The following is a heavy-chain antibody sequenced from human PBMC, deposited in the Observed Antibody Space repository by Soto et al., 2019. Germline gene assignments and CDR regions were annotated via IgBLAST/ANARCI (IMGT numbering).Heavy chain of an antibody. J-gene: IGHJ4*02. D-gene: IGHD1-1*01. CDR3: AKSAYNWNDGFFDF. CDR1: GFTFSSYG. CDR2: IWYDGSNK. Sequence: GGSLRLSCAASGFTFSSYGMHWVRQAPGKGLEWVAVIWYDGSNKYYADSVKGRFTISRDNSKNTLYLQMNSLRAEDTAVYYSAKSAYNWNDGFFDFWGQGTLVTVSS. V-gene: IGHV3-30*02.